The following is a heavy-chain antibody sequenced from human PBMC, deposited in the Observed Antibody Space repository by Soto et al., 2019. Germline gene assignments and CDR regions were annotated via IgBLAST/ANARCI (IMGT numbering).Heavy chain of an antibody. D-gene: IGHD3-9*01. Sequence: QVQLVESGGGLVQTGGSLRLSCTASGFTFSDYYMTWIRQAPGKGLESVSYISSSGTRMYYADSVKGRFTISRDNAKNSLYLQLNSLRAEDTAVYYCAREYYDVLTDYYRYYYIDVWGKGITVTVSS. CDR1: GFTFSDYY. V-gene: IGHV3-11*01. J-gene: IGHJ6*03. CDR3: AREYYDVLTDYYRYYYIDV. CDR2: ISSSGTRM.